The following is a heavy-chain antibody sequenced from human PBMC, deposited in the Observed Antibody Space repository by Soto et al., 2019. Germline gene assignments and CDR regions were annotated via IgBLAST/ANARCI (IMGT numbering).Heavy chain of an antibody. D-gene: IGHD4-4*01. J-gene: IGHJ5*02. CDR2: VKTKSDGGTT. CDR3: TTDPPSVTPQVSGSHWFDP. CDR1: GFTFSNAW. Sequence: EVQLVESGGDLVRPGGSLRLSCAVSGFTFSNAWMCWVRQAPGKGLEWVGRVKTKSDGGTTDYAAPVKGRFSISRDDSEKTLYLQMNSLKTEDTAVYYCTTDPPSVTPQVSGSHWFDPWGQGTLVTVSS. V-gene: IGHV3-15*01.